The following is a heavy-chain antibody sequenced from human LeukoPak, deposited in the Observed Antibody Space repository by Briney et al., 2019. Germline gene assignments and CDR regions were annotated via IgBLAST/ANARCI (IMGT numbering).Heavy chain of an antibody. CDR1: GFPFSNSW. CDR2: IKKDGSGI. Sequence: PGGSLRLSCAVSGFPFSNSWMYWVRQAPGKGLEGVANIKKDGSGISYVDSVKGRFIISRDNARNSLYLQMNSLRVEDTAVYFCAGGNSMDVWGQGTLVTVSS. CDR3: AGGNSMDV. J-gene: IGHJ4*02. D-gene: IGHD1/OR15-1a*01. V-gene: IGHV3-7*03.